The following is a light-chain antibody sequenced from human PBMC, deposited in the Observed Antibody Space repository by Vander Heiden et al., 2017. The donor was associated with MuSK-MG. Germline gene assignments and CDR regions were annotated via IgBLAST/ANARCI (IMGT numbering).Light chain of an antibody. CDR1: RLRRYS. J-gene: IGLJ3*02. V-gene: IGLV3-19*01. CDR3: NSRDSSGNLWV. CDR2: GEN. Sequence: SSEPPQDPAVSVALVQTVRITCQGDRLRRYSATWYLQKPGQAPVLVIYGENNRPSGIPDRFSGSRSGNTASFTSTGAQAEDEADYYCNSRDSSGNLWVFGGGTKVTVL.